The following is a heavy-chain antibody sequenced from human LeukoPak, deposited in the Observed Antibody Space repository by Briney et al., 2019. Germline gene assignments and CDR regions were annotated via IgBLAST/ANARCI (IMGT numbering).Heavy chain of an antibody. D-gene: IGHD3-22*01. Sequence: GRSLRLSCAASGFTFSSYAMHWVRQAPGKGLEWVAVISYDGSNKYYADSVKGRFTISRDNSKNTLYLQMNSLRAEDTAVYYCAREGDYYDSSGYYDNWFDPWGQGTLVTVSS. CDR2: ISYDGSNK. CDR1: GFTFSSYA. CDR3: AREGDYYDSSGYYDNWFDP. V-gene: IGHV3-30-3*01. J-gene: IGHJ5*02.